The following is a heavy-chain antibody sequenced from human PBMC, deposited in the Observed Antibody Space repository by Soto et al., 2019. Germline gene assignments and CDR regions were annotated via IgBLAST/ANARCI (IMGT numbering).Heavy chain of an antibody. Sequence: RRLSLASSGCTLSRFDLHWVRQAPGKGLQWISYISSSGSTAYYASSVEGRVTISRDNAHNSVYLQMDSLRAEDTALYCCTRAARSSYGYFDWGQVAVATFSS. CDR2: ISSSGSTA. CDR1: GCTLSRFD. CDR3: TRAARSSYGYFD. J-gene: IGHJ4*02. D-gene: IGHD4-17*01. V-gene: IGHV3-48*03.